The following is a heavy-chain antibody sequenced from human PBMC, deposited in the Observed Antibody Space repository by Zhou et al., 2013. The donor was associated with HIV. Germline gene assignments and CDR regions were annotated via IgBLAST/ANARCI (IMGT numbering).Heavy chain of an antibody. V-gene: IGHV1-69*05. J-gene: IGHJ4*02. CDR2: IIPVSGKP. D-gene: IGHD3-9*01. CDR3: ARVLFDRSDY. CDR1: GGTFSTYA. Sequence: QVHLVQSGAELRKPGSSVKVSCKASGGTFSTYAVCWVRQAPGQGLEWMGGIIPVSGKPSYAQKFQGRVTMTTDTSTSTAFMEVRSLRSDDTAVYYCARVLFDRSDYWGQGTLVTVSS.